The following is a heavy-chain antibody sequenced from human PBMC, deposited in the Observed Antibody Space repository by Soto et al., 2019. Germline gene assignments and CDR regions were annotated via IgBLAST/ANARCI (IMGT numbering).Heavy chain of an antibody. Sequence: SLRLSCAFSGFTFSIYGMQWVRQAPGKGVECVAGISYDGSDKYYVDSVKGRFTISRDNSKNTLYLQMNSLRAEDTAVYYCARVGGRFVWDVKNDAFDMWGRGTMVTVSS. V-gene: IGHV3-30*03. D-gene: IGHD3-16*01. CDR1: GFTFSIYG. CDR2: ISYDGSDK. CDR3: ARVGGRFVWDVKNDAFDM. J-gene: IGHJ3*02.